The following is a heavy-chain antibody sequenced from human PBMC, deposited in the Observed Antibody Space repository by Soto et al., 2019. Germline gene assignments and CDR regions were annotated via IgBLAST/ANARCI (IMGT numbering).Heavy chain of an antibody. V-gene: IGHV1-46*01. Sequence: PRASVKVSCKASGYTFTSYYMHWVRQAPGQGLEWMGIINPSGGSTSYAQKFQGRVTMTRDTSTSTVYMELSSLRSEDTAVYYCARDGSYSSSSDFWFDPWGQGTLVTVSS. D-gene: IGHD6-6*01. CDR3: ARDGSYSSSSDFWFDP. CDR2: INPSGGST. CDR1: GYTFTSYY. J-gene: IGHJ5*02.